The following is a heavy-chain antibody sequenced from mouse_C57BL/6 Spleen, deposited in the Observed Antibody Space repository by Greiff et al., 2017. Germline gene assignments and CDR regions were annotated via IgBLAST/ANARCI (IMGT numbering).Heavy chain of an antibody. D-gene: IGHD1-1*01. CDR1: GFTFSDYG. CDR2: ISSGSSTI. Sequence: EVKLMESGGGLVKPGGSLKLSCAASGFTFSDYGMHWVRQAPEKGLEWVAYISSGSSTIYYADTVKGRFTISRDNAKNTLFLQMTSLRSEDTAMYYCATGEYYGSSPSYWYFDVWGTGTTVTVSS. CDR3: ATGEYYGSSPSYWYFDV. V-gene: IGHV5-17*01. J-gene: IGHJ1*03.